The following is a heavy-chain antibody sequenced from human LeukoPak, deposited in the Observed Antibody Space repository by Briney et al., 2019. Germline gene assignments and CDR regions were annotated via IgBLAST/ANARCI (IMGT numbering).Heavy chain of an antibody. CDR1: GFTFSSYS. CDR3: ARGADIVVVVAAPIDY. V-gene: IGHV3-21*01. CDR2: ISSGSSYI. D-gene: IGHD2-15*01. J-gene: IGHJ4*02. Sequence: GGSLRLSCAASGFTFSSYSMNWVRQAPGKGLEWVSSISSGSSYIYYADSVKGRFTISRDNAKNSLYLQMNSLRAEDTAVYYCARGADIVVVVAAPIDYWGQGTLVTVSS.